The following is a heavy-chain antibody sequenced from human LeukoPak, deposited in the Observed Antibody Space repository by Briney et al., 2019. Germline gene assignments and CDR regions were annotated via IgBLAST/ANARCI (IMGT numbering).Heavy chain of an antibody. D-gene: IGHD3-22*01. J-gene: IGHJ3*02. Sequence: PSGTLTLTCTVSGGSISSYYWSWIRQPAGKGLEWIGRIYSSGSTNYNPSLKSRVTMSVDTSKNQFSLKLCSVTAADTAVYYCARVRNYYDSSGYYLLDAFDIWGQGTMVTVSS. CDR3: ARVRNYYDSSGYYLLDAFDI. CDR2: IYSSGST. CDR1: GGSISSYY. V-gene: IGHV4-4*07.